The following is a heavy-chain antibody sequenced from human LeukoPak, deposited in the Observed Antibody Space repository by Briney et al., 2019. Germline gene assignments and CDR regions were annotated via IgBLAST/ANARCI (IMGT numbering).Heavy chain of an antibody. CDR2: INPNSGGT. CDR3: ATREYSDY. Sequence: GASVKVSCKASGYPFTGYYIHWVRQAPGQGLEWMGWINPNSGGTDYAQKFQGRVTMTRDTSVSTAYMGLSRLKSDNTAVYYCATREYSDYWGQGTLVTVSS. V-gene: IGHV1-2*02. D-gene: IGHD1-26*01. CDR1: GYPFTGYY. J-gene: IGHJ4*02.